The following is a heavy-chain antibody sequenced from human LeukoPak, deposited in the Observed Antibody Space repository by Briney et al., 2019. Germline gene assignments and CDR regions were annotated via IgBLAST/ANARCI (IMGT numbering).Heavy chain of an antibody. D-gene: IGHD6-6*01. V-gene: IGHV3-23*01. CDR2: ISGSGGST. CDR1: GFTFSSYA. J-gene: IGHJ6*02. CDR3: AKGSRPSYYYYGMDV. Sequence: GGSLRLPCAASGFTFSSYAMSWVRQAPGKGLEWVSAISGSGGSTYYADSVKGRFTISRDNSKNTLYLQMNSLRAEDTAVYYCAKGSRPSYYYYGMDVWGQGTTVTVSS.